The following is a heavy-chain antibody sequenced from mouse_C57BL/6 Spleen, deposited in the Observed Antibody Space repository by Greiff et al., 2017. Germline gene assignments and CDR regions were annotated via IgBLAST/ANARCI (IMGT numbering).Heavy chain of an antibody. V-gene: IGHV1-59*01. CDR1: GYTFTSYW. Sequence: QVQLQQPGAELVRPGTSVKLSCKASGYTFTSYWMHWVKQRPGQGLEWIGVIDPSDSYTNYNQKFKGKATLTVDTSSSTAYMQLSSLTSEDSAVYYCARSYYRSSDPVDYWGQGTTLTVSS. CDR3: ARSYYRSSDPVDY. CDR2: IDPSDSYT. J-gene: IGHJ2*01. D-gene: IGHD1-1*01.